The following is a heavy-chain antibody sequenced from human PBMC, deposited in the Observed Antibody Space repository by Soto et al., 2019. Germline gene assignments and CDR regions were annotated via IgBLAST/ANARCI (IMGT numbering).Heavy chain of an antibody. V-gene: IGHV1-69*02. J-gene: IGHJ5*02. CDR3: ARGGNCSSTSCPDWFDP. D-gene: IGHD2-2*01. CDR1: GGTFRSYT. Sequence: QVQLVQSGAEVKKPGSSVKVSCKASGGTFRSYTISWVRQAPGQGLEWMGRIIPILGIANYAQKVQCRVTITADKSPRTGYMELRSLRSEDTAVYYCARGGNCSSTSCPDWFDPWGQGTLVTVSS. CDR2: IIPILGIA.